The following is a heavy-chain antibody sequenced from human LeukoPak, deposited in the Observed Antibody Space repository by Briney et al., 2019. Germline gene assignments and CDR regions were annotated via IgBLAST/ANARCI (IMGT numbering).Heavy chain of an antibody. Sequence: GESLKISCKGSGYCFTSYWIGWVRHMPGKVLEWMGIIYPGGSDTRYSPSFQGQVTISADKSISTAYLQWSSLKASDTAMYYCARIGTAAAGTVGAFDIWGQGTMVTVSS. CDR2: IYPGGSDT. V-gene: IGHV5-51*01. J-gene: IGHJ3*02. D-gene: IGHD6-13*01. CDR3: ARIGTAAAGTVGAFDI. CDR1: GYCFTSYW.